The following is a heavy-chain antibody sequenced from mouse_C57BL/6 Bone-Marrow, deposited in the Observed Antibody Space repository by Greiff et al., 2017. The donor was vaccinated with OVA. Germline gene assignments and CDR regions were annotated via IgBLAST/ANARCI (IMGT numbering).Heavy chain of an antibody. CDR1: GYTFTDYN. D-gene: IGHD1-1*01. J-gene: IGHJ4*01. CDR3: ARAITTVVPLAMDY. Sequence: VQLQQSGPELVKPGASVKMSCKASGYTFTDYNMHWVKQSHGKSLEWIGYINPNNGGTSYNQKFKGKATLTVNKSSSTAYMELRSLTSEDSAVYYCARAITTVVPLAMDYWGQGTSVTVSS. CDR2: INPNNGGT. V-gene: IGHV1-22*01.